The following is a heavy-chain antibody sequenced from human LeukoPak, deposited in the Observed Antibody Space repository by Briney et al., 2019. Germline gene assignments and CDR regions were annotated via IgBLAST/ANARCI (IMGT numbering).Heavy chain of an antibody. CDR1: GFTFSSYA. D-gene: IGHD3-16*01. CDR2: ISGSGGST. Sequence: GGSLRLSCAASGFTFSSYAMSWVRQAPGKGLEWVSAISGSGGSTYYADSVKGRFTISRDNSKNTLYLQMNSLRAGDTAVYYCAKAGRILRYFDYWGQGTLVTVSS. CDR3: AKAGRILRYFDY. J-gene: IGHJ4*02. V-gene: IGHV3-23*01.